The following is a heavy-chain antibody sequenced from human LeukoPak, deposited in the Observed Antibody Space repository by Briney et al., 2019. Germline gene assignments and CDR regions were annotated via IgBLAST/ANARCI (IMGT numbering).Heavy chain of an antibody. CDR1: GFTFSTYA. Sequence: GGSLRLSCVASGFTFSTYAIHWVRQAPGKGLEWVAVVSKDGNIKHYADSVKGRFTISRDNSKNTVYLQMNSLRTEDTSVYYCARGIQPPKYYGSGSDTFDIWGQGTMVTVSS. J-gene: IGHJ3*02. CDR3: ARGIQPPKYYGSGSDTFDI. D-gene: IGHD3-10*01. V-gene: IGHV3-30*04. CDR2: VSKDGNIK.